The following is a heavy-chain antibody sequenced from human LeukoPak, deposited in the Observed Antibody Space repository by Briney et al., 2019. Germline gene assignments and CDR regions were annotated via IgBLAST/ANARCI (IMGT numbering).Heavy chain of an antibody. CDR3: ARDGGYLFGDAFDI. J-gene: IGHJ3*02. V-gene: IGHV3-53*01. D-gene: IGHD5-12*01. CDR1: GLSVSSNF. CDR2: IYGGGST. Sequence: GGSLRLSCAATGLSVSSNFMSWVRQAPGKGLEWVSVIYGGGSTYYADSVKGRFTISRDTPKNTLYLQMNSLRAEDTAVYYCARDGGYLFGDAFDIWGQGTMVTVSS.